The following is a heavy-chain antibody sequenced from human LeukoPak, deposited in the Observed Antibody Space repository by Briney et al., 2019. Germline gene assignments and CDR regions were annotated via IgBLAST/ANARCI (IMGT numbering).Heavy chain of an antibody. V-gene: IGHV3-15*01. CDR3: TTDWITVGLDAFDI. D-gene: IGHD4-23*01. CDR1: GFTFSNAW. CDR2: IKSKTDGGTT. Sequence: GGSLRLSCAASGFTFSNAWMCWVRQAPGKGLEWVGRIKSKTDGGTTDYAAPVKGRFTISRDDSKNTLYLQMNSLKTEDTAVYYCTTDWITVGLDAFDIWGQGTMVTVSS. J-gene: IGHJ3*02.